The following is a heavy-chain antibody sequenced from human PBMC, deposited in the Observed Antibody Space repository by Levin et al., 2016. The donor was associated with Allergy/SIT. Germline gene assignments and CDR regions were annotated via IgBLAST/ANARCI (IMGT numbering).Heavy chain of an antibody. V-gene: IGHV4-59*01. J-gene: IGHJ4*02. D-gene: IGHD5-12*01. CDR3: ARIFESGYSGYDSGGFDY. Sequence: WIRQPPGKGLEWIGYIYYSGSTNYNPSLKSRVTISVDTSKNQFSLKLSSVTAADTAVYYCARIFESGYSGYDSGGFDYWGQGTLVTVSS. CDR2: IYYSGST.